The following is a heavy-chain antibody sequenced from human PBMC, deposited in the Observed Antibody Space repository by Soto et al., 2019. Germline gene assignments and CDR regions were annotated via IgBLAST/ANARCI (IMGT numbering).Heavy chain of an antibody. V-gene: IGHV3-7*03. Sequence: GGSLRLSCAASGFTFSSYWMSWVRQAPGKGLEWLANIKEDGTETYYVDSVKGRFAISRDNAKNSLYLQLNSLRAEDTAVYHCTSAGHCSSTSCLPFNYWGQGTLVTV. J-gene: IGHJ4*02. CDR2: IKEDGTET. CDR3: TSAGHCSSTSCLPFNY. CDR1: GFTFSSYW. D-gene: IGHD2-2*01.